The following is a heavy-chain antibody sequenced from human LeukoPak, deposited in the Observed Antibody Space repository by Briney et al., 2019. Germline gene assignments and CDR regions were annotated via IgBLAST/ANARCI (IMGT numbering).Heavy chain of an antibody. CDR3: ARAMITFGGVIDTFDY. V-gene: IGHV4-61*01. CDR1: GGSVSSGSYY. CDR2: IYYSGST. J-gene: IGHJ4*02. Sequence: PSETLSLTCTVSGGSVSSGSYYWSWIRQPPGKGLEWIGYIYYSGSTNYNPSLKSRVTISVDTSKNQFSLKLSSVTAADTAVYYCARAMITFGGVIDTFDYWGQGTLVTVSS. D-gene: IGHD3-16*02.